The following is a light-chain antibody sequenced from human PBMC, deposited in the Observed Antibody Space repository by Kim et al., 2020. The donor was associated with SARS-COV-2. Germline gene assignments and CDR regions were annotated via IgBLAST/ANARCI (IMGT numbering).Light chain of an antibody. V-gene: IGLV2-8*01. CDR2: EVT. Sequence: QSALTQPPSASGSRGQSVAISCTGTSSDVGGNNYVSWYQQHPGKAPKLIIYEVTKRPSGVPDRFSGSKSGNTASLTVSGLQAEDEADYYCSSCAGSSNLIFGGGTKLTVL. CDR1: SSDVGGNNY. J-gene: IGLJ2*01. CDR3: SSCAGSSNLI.